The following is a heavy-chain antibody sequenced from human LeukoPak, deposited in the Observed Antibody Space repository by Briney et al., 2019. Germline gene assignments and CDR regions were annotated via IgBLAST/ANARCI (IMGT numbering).Heavy chain of an antibody. Sequence: SETLSLTCTVSSVSITSYHWGWIRQSAGKGREWIGRVHASGNSNYNPSLKSRVTMSVDTSKNQFSLKLTSVTAADTAVYYCARDGLYSYGYSYFDYWGQGTLVTVSA. CDR3: ARDGLYSYGYSYFDY. D-gene: IGHD5-18*01. V-gene: IGHV4-4*07. CDR1: SVSITSYH. J-gene: IGHJ4*02. CDR2: VHASGNS.